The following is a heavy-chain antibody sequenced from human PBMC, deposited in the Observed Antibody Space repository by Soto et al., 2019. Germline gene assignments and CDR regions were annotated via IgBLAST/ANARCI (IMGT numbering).Heavy chain of an antibody. D-gene: IGHD3-10*01. V-gene: IGHV1-18*01. J-gene: IGHJ4*02. CDR2: ISTYNGNT. CDR3: ARDLDGSGSYYTDY. Sequence: ASVKVSCKASGYMFVTYGINWVRQAPGQGLEWMGWISTYNGNTKYAQNLQGRVTMTTDASTSTAYMEMRSLRSDDTAVYYCARDLDGSGSYYTDYWGPGTLVTVSS. CDR1: GYMFVTYG.